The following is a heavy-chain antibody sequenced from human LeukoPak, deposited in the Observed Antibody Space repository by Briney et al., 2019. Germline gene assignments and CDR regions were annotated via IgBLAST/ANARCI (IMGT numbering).Heavy chain of an antibody. CDR1: GGSFSGYY. Sequence: PSETLSLTCAVYGGSFSGYYWSWIRRPPGKGLEWIGEINHSGSTNYNPSLKSRVTISVDTSKNQFSLKLSSVTAADTAVYYCARPLGGPRGGWFDPWGQGTLVTVSS. V-gene: IGHV4-34*01. CDR3: ARPLGGPRGGWFDP. J-gene: IGHJ5*02. CDR2: INHSGST. D-gene: IGHD3-16*01.